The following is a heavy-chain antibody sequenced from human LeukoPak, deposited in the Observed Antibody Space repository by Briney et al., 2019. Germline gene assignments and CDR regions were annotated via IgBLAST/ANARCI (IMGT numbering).Heavy chain of an antibody. CDR2: ISANNGNT. V-gene: IGHV1-18*01. Sequence: ASAKVSCKANGYSFNAYYMHWVRQAPGQGLEWMGWISANNGNTNYAQKVQGRVTMTRDTSTSTAYMELRSLRYDDTAVYYCSRDDGPFGGVRFDHWGQGTLVTVSS. J-gene: IGHJ4*02. CDR3: SRDDGPFGGVRFDH. D-gene: IGHD3-16*01. CDR1: GYSFNAYY.